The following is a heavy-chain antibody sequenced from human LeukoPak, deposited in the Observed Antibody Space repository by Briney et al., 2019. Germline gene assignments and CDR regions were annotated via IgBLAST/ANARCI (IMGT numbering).Heavy chain of an antibody. CDR2: VDTEDGET. V-gene: IGHV1-69-2*01. J-gene: IGHJ5*02. CDR1: GYTFTDYY. Sequence: ASVKVSCKVSGYTFTDYYMHWVQQAPGKGLECMGLVDTEDGETIYAEKFQGRVTITADTSTDTAYMELSSLRSEDTAVYYCATDRFDPWGQGTLVTVSS. CDR3: ATDRFDP.